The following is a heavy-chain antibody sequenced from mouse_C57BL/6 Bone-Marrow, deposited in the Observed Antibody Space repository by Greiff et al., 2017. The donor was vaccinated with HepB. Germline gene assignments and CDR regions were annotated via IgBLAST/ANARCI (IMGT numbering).Heavy chain of an antibody. D-gene: IGHD2-12*01. CDR3: ARSYYSGGFAY. CDR2: IDPSDSYT. Sequence: VQLQQPGAELVMPGASVKLSCKASGYTFTSYWMHWVKQRPGQGLEWIGEIDPSDSYTNYNQKFKGKSTLTVDNSSSTAYMQLSSLTSEDSAVYYCARSYYSGGFAYWGQGTLVTVSA. V-gene: IGHV1-69*01. CDR1: GYTFTSYW. J-gene: IGHJ3*01.